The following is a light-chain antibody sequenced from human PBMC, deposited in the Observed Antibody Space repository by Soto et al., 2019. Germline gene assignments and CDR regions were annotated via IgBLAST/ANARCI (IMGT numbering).Light chain of an antibody. J-gene: IGLJ1*01. Sequence: QSARTQPASVSGSLGQSITISCTGSSSDVGAYNYVSWYQQQPGKAPKLMISEVSNRPSGVSNRFSGSKSGNTASLIISGLQAVDEADYYCCSFTSITTYVFGTGTKVTVL. CDR2: EVS. V-gene: IGLV2-14*01. CDR3: CSFTSITTYV. CDR1: SSDVGAYNY.